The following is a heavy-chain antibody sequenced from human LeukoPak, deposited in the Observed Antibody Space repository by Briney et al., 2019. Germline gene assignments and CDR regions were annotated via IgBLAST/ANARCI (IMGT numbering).Heavy chain of an antibody. J-gene: IGHJ4*02. CDR3: ARGATGNDY. Sequence: PGGSLRLSCAASGFTFSVYWMHWVRQAPGKGLVWVSLIKTDGTSITYADSVKGRFTISRDNAKNTLYLQMNSLRAEDTAVYYCARGATGNDYWGQGTLVTVSS. V-gene: IGHV3-74*01. CDR1: GFTFSVYW. CDR2: IKTDGTSI.